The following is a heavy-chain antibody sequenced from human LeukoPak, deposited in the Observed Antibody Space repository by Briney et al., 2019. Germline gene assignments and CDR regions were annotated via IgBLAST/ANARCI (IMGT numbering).Heavy chain of an antibody. Sequence: GGSLRLSCAASGFTFSDYNMNWVRQDPGKGLEWVSVISTSSTYIYYADSVKGRFTISRDNAKNSLYLQMNSLRAEDTAVYYCARVSTAASLAIDSWGQGTLVTVST. V-gene: IGHV3-21*06. J-gene: IGHJ4*02. D-gene: IGHD6-13*01. CDR1: GFTFSDYN. CDR3: ARVSTAASLAIDS. CDR2: ISTSSTYI.